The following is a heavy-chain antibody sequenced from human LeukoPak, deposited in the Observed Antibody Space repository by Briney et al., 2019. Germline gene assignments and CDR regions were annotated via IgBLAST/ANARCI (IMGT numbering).Heavy chain of an antibody. J-gene: IGHJ4*02. CDR1: GGSISSYY. CDR3: ARAGAAGPYPDY. V-gene: IGHV4-59*01. Sequence: PSETLSLTCTVSGGSISSYYRSWIRQPPGKGLEWIGYIYYSGSTNYNPSLKSRVTISVDTSKNQFSLKLSSVTAADTAVYYCARAGAAGPYPDYWGQGTLVTVSS. CDR2: IYYSGST. D-gene: IGHD6-13*01.